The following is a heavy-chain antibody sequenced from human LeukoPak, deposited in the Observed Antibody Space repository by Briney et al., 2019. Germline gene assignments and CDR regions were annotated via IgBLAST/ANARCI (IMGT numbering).Heavy chain of an antibody. D-gene: IGHD1-26*01. J-gene: IGHJ4*02. V-gene: IGHV4-4*07. Sequence: PSETLSLTCTVSGGSISSYYWSWIRQPPGKGLEWIGRIYTSGSTNYNPSLKSRVTMSVDTSKNQFSLKLSSVTAADTAVYYCARGGRELLGRGLIDYWGQGTLVTVSS. CDR1: GGSISSYY. CDR3: ARGGRELLGRGLIDY. CDR2: IYTSGST.